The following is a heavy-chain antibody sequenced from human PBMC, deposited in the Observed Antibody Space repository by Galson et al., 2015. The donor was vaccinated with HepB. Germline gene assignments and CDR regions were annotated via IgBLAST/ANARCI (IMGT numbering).Heavy chain of an antibody. CDR1: GFTFSNAW. CDR3: TTEPRRRYYGSGSYYNGVDY. CDR2: IKSKTDGGTT. Sequence: SLRLSCAASGFTFSNAWMSWVRQAPGKGLEWVGRIKSKTDGGTTDYAAPVKGRFTISRDDSKNTLYLQMNSLKTEDTAVYYCTTEPRRRYYGSGSYYNGVDYWGQGTLVTVSS. D-gene: IGHD3-10*01. J-gene: IGHJ4*02. V-gene: IGHV3-15*01.